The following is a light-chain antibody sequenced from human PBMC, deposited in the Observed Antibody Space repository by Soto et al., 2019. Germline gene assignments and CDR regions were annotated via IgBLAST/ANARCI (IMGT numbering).Light chain of an antibody. V-gene: IGKV2-30*02. CDR1: QSLVHSDGNTY. J-gene: IGKJ2*01. CDR2: KVS. Sequence: DVVMTQSPLSLPVTLGQPASISCRSSQSLVHSDGNTYLSWFRQRPGQSPRRLIYKVSDRDSGFPDRFSGGGSGTDFTLKISRVEAEDVGVYYCMQATPWPFTFGQGTKLEIK. CDR3: MQATPWPFT.